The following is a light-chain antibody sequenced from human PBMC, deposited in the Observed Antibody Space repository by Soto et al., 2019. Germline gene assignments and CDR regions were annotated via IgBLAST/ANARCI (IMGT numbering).Light chain of an antibody. V-gene: IGKV1-33*01. CDR3: QQYDNLPPYT. CDR1: QDISNY. Sequence: DIQMTQSPSSLSASVGERVTITCQASQDISNYLNWYQQKPGKAPKLLIYDASNLETGVPSRFSGSGSGTDFTFTISSLQPEDIATYYCQQYDNLPPYTFGGGTKVEIK. J-gene: IGKJ4*01. CDR2: DAS.